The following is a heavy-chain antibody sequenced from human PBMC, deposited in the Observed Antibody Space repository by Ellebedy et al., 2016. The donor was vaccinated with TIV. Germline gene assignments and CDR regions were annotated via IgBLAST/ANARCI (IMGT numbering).Heavy chain of an antibody. Sequence: SGPTLVXPTQTLTLTCTFSGFSLRTRAVGVGWIRQPPGKALEWLALIYWDDDKRYSPSLKNRLTITKDTSKNQVVLTMTNMDPLDTATYYCAHGPPYCSGATCYPGAFDIWGLGTLVTVSS. J-gene: IGHJ3*02. CDR1: GFSLRTRAVG. CDR2: IYWDDDK. V-gene: IGHV2-5*02. D-gene: IGHD2-15*01. CDR3: AHGPPYCSGATCYPGAFDI.